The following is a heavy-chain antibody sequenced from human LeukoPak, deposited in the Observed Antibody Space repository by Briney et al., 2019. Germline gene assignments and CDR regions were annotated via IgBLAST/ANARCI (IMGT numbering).Heavy chain of an antibody. CDR1: GFTFSNYE. J-gene: IGHJ1*01. V-gene: IGHV3-48*03. CDR2: ISSSGSTI. CDR3: ARDWLWCGESDT. Sequence: GGSLRLSCAASGFTFSNYEMNWVRQSPGEGLEWVSYISSSGSTIFYADSVRGGFTIPRDNAKNSLYLQIHSLRAEDTAVYYWARDWLWCGESDTWGPGTLVTVSS. D-gene: IGHD3-10*01.